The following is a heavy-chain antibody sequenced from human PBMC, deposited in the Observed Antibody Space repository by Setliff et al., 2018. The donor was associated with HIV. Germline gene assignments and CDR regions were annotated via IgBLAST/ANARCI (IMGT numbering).Heavy chain of an antibody. CDR3: ARTYYNFWSGDYYYYGMDV. J-gene: IGHJ6*02. D-gene: IGHD3-3*01. Sequence: ASVKVSCKASGYTFRSHGISWVRQAPGQGLEWMGIINPSGGSTSYAQKFQGRVTMTRDTSTSTVYMELSSLRSEDTAVYYCARTYYNFWSGDYYYYGMDVWGQGTTVTVSS. V-gene: IGHV1-46*01. CDR1: GYTFRSHG. CDR2: INPSGGST.